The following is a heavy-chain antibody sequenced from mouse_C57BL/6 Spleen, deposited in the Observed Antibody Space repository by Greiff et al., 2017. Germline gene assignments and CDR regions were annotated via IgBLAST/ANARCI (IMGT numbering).Heavy chain of an antibody. V-gene: IGHV8-12*01. CDR2: IYWGDDK. J-gene: IGHJ1*03. Sequence: QVTLKESGPGILQSSQTLSLTCSFSGFSLSTSGMGVSWIRQPSGKGLEWLAHIYWGDDKRYNPSLKSRLTISKDTSRNQVFLKITSVDTADTATYYCARTFTTVVQYWYFDVWGTGTTVTVSS. CDR1: GFSLSTSGMG. D-gene: IGHD1-1*01. CDR3: ARTFTTVVQYWYFDV.